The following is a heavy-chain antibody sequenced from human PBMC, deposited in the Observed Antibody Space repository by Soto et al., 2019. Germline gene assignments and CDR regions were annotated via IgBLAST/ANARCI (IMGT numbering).Heavy chain of an antibody. Sequence: QGQLVESGGGVVQPGRSLRLSCAASGFAFSNHGMHWVHQAPGKGLEWLAVIVREGSEKFYADSVKGRFTISRDNSKNTLYLEMSSLRAEDTAVYYCARDDDYDDNGLDLWGQGTLVTVSS. CDR2: IVREGSEK. CDR3: ARDDDYDDNGLDL. D-gene: IGHD4-17*01. V-gene: IGHV3-33*01. J-gene: IGHJ4*02. CDR1: GFAFSNHG.